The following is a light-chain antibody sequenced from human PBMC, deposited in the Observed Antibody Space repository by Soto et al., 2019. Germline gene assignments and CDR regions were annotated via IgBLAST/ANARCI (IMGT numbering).Light chain of an antibody. CDR2: DAS. CDR1: QSVSSY. Sequence: EIVLTQSPATLSLSPGERATLSCRASQSVSSYLAWYQQKPGQAPRLLIYDASNRATGIPARFSGGGSGTDFTLTISSLEPEDVAVYYCQQRSNWPLVTFGQGTKLELK. V-gene: IGKV3-11*01. J-gene: IGKJ2*01. CDR3: QQRSNWPLVT.